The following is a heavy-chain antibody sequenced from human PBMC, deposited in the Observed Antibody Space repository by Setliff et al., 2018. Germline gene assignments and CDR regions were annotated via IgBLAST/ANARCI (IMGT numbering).Heavy chain of an antibody. J-gene: IGHJ6*03. CDR3: AREEGYYYDSTDYYYYMDV. CDR1: GGTLSTYG. CDR2: IMPIFGTI. D-gene: IGHD3-22*01. V-gene: IGHV1-69*13. Sequence: SVKVSCKASGGTLSTYGITWVRQAPGQGLEWVGGIMPIFGTINYAQKFQGRVTITADESTSTVYMELSSLRSDDTALYYCAREEGYYYDSTDYYYYMDVWGKGTTVTVSS.